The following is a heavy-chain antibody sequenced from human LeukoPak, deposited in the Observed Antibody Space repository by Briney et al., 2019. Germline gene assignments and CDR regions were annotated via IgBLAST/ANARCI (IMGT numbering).Heavy chain of an antibody. D-gene: IGHD3-3*01. CDR3: ARGTRYYDFWSGYNVRFDY. J-gene: IGHJ4*02. Sequence: ASVKVSCKASGYTFTGYYMHWVRQAPGQGLEWMGRINPNSGGTNYAQKFQGRVTMTRDTSISTAYMELSRLRSDDTAVYYCARGTRYYDFWSGYNVRFDYWGQGTLVTVSS. CDR1: GYTFTGYY. V-gene: IGHV1-2*06. CDR2: INPNSGGT.